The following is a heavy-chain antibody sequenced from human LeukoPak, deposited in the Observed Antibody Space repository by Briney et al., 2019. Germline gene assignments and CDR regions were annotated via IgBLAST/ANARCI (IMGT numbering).Heavy chain of an antibody. D-gene: IGHD3/OR15-3a*01. Sequence: KPGGSLRLSCAASGFTLSDYYMSWFRQAPGKGLEWVSYSSSSGGTIYYADSVKGRFAISRDNAKNSLYLQMNSLRAEDTAVYYCARRRDFIDYWGQGTLVTVSS. V-gene: IGHV3-11*01. J-gene: IGHJ4*02. CDR1: GFTLSDYY. CDR3: ARRRDFIDY. CDR2: SSSSGGTI.